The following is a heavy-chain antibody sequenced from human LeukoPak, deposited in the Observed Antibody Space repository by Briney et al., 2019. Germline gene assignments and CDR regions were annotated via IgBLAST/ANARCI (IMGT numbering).Heavy chain of an antibody. CDR2: IKHDGRDK. CDR1: GFTFNNYW. CDR3: ARSYTASGYYYGVAY. D-gene: IGHD3-22*01. Sequence: PGGPLRLSCAASGFTFNNYWMNWVRQAPGKGLAWVATIKHDGRDKHYVDSVKGRFAISRDNANNSVHVQMNSLRAEDTAVYFCARSYTASGYYYGVAYWGQGTLVSVSS. V-gene: IGHV3-7*01. J-gene: IGHJ4*02.